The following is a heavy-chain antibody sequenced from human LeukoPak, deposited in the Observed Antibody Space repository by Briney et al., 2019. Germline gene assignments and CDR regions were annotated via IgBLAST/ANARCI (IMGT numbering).Heavy chain of an antibody. Sequence: PSETLSLTCTVSGYSISSGYFWGWIRQPPGKGLEWVGSIYYSGSTYYNPSLKSRVTISVDTSKNQFSLKLSSVTAADTAVYYCARDFTYDILTGSNWFDTWGQGTLVTVSS. V-gene: IGHV4-38-2*02. J-gene: IGHJ5*02. CDR1: GYSISSGYF. CDR2: IYYSGST. D-gene: IGHD3-9*01. CDR3: ARDFTYDILTGSNWFDT.